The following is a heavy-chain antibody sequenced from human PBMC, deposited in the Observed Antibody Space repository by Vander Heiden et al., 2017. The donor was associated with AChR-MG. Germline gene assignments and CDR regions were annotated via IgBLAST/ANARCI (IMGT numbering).Heavy chain of an antibody. CDR2: IYSGGST. Sequence: EVQLVASGGGLVQPGGSLLLRCDASGCTVSSNYMSWVRQAPGKGLEWVSVIYSGGSTYYADSVKGRFTISRDKSKNTLYRQMNSLRAEDTAVYYCARLFPQIGFDPWGQGTLVTVSS. J-gene: IGHJ5*02. CDR3: ARLFPQIGFDP. CDR1: GCTVSSNY. V-gene: IGHV3-66*01. D-gene: IGHD3-10*01.